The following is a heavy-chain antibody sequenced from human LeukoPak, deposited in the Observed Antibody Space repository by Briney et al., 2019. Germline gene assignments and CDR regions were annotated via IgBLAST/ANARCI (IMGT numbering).Heavy chain of an antibody. Sequence: GGSLRLSCTASGFSFSGHWMHWARQLPGKGLVWVSCISPTGSTTSYADSVKGRFTVSRDNAKNTLYLQVNNLRAEDTAVYYCARGPNSNWSGLDFWGQGALLTVSS. D-gene: IGHD6-6*01. CDR3: ARGPNSNWSGLDF. V-gene: IGHV3-74*01. CDR2: ISPTGSTT. CDR1: GFSFSGHW. J-gene: IGHJ4*02.